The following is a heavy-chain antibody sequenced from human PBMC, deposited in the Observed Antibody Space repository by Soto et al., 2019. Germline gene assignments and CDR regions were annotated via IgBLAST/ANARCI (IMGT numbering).Heavy chain of an antibody. J-gene: IGHJ6*02. CDR1: GYSFISYW. Sequence: PGESLKISCQGSGYSFISYWIGWVRQIPGKGLEWMGIIYPGDSDTRYSPSFQGQVTISADKSISTAYLQWSSLKASDTAMYYCARHPRYCSGGSCYQAGGMDVWGQGTTVTVSS. CDR2: IYPGDSDT. V-gene: IGHV5-51*01. CDR3: ARHPRYCSGGSCYQAGGMDV. D-gene: IGHD2-15*01.